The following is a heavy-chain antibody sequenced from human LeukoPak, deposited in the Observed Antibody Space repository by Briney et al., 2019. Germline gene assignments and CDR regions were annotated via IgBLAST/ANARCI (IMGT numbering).Heavy chain of an antibody. CDR1: GFTFSSYA. CDR3: ARPLKDY. CDR2: ISYDGSNK. J-gene: IGHJ4*02. Sequence: GGSLRLSCAASGFTFSSYAMHWVRQAPGKGLERVAVISYDGSNKYYADSVKGRFTISRDNSKNTLYLQMNSLRAEDTAVYYCARPLKDYWGQGTLVTVSS. V-gene: IGHV3-30*04.